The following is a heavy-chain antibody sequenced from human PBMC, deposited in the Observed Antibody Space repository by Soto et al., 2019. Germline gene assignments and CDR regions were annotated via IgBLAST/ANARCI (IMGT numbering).Heavy chain of an antibody. Sequence: ASVKVSCKASGYTFTGYYMHWVRQAPGQGLEWMGWINPNSGGTNYAQKFQGWVTMTRDTSISTAYMELSRLRSDDTAVYYCARAKKFGTTWGLEFFYYMDVWGKGTTVTVSS. CDR3: ARAKKFGTTWGLEFFYYMDV. V-gene: IGHV1-2*04. D-gene: IGHD1-1*01. CDR2: INPNSGGT. J-gene: IGHJ6*03. CDR1: GYTFTGYY.